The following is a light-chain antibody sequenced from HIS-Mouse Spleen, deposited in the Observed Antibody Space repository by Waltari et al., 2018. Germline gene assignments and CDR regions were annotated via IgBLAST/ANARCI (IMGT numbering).Light chain of an antibody. J-gene: IGLJ2*01. V-gene: IGLV2-11*01. CDR1: SSDVGGYNS. Sequence: QSALTQPRSVSGSPGQSVTISCTGTSSDVGGYNSVSWYQQHPGKAPKLMIYDVSKWPSGVPDRFSGSKSGNTASLTISGLQAEDEADYYCCSYAGSYTLVFGGGTKLTVL. CDR3: CSYAGSYTLV. CDR2: DVS.